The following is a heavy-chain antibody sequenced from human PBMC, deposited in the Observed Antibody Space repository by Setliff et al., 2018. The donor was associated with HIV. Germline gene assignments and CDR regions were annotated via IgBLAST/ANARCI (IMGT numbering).Heavy chain of an antibody. D-gene: IGHD3-22*01. V-gene: IGHV4-39*01. CDR3: ARHSGLGGYYSPFDY. CDR2: IYYSGST. J-gene: IGHJ4*02. Sequence: ETLSLTCTVSGGSIKSSSDYWGWIRQPPGKGLEWIGTIYYSGSTYYNPSLKSRVTISVDTSKNQFPLKLSSVTAADTTVYYCARHSGLGGYYSPFDYWGPGTLVTVSS. CDR1: GGSIKSSSDY.